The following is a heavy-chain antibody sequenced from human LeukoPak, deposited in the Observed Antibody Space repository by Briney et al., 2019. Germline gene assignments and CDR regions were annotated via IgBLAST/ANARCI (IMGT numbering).Heavy chain of an antibody. J-gene: IGHJ4*02. Sequence: GGSLRLSCAASGFTFDDYAVHWVRQAPGKGLEWVSGISWNSGSIGYADSVKGRFTISRDNAKNSLYLQMNSLRAEGTAVYYCASSGSVWGQGTLVTVSS. V-gene: IGHV3-9*01. CDR3: ASSGSV. D-gene: IGHD3-22*01. CDR1: GFTFDDYA. CDR2: ISWNSGSI.